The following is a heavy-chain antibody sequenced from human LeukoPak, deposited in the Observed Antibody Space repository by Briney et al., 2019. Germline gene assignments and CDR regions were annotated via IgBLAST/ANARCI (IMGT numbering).Heavy chain of an antibody. D-gene: IGHD3-16*01. CDR2: IYYCGST. V-gene: IGHV4-59*01. J-gene: IGHJ4*02. CDR1: GGSISSYY. CDR3: ARVVTGEGGSFDY. Sequence: SETLSLTCTVSGGSISSYYWSWIRQPPGKGLEWIGYIYYCGSTNYNPSLKSRVTISVDTSKNQFSLKLSSVTAADTAVYYCARVVTGEGGSFDYWGQGTLVTVSS.